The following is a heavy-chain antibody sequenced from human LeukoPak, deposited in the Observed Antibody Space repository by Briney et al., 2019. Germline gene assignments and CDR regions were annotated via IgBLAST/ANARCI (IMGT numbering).Heavy chain of an antibody. D-gene: IGHD4-23*01. CDR3: AKFGNLDY. CDR2: ISSSSNTI. J-gene: IGHJ4*02. CDR1: GFTFSSYS. V-gene: IGHV3-48*01. Sequence: GGSLRLSCAASGFTFSSYSMNWVRQAPGKGLEWVSYISSSSNTIYYADSVKGRFTISRDNAKNSLYLQMNSLRAEDTAVYYCAKFGNLDYWGQGTLVTVSS.